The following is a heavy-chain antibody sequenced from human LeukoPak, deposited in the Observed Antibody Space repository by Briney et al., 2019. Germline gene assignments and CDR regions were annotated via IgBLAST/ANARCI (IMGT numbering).Heavy chain of an antibody. J-gene: IGHJ6*02. CDR1: GFTFSSYA. CDR3: TTAASGYDFWSGFPYYYYGMDV. CDR2: IKSKTDGGTT. V-gene: IGHV3-15*01. D-gene: IGHD3-3*01. Sequence: GGSLRLSCAASGFTFSSYAMSWVRQAPGKGLEWVGRIKSKTDGGTTDYAAPVKGRFTISRDDSKNTLYLQMNSLKTEDTAVYYCTTAASGYDFWSGFPYYYYGMDVWGQGTTVTVSS.